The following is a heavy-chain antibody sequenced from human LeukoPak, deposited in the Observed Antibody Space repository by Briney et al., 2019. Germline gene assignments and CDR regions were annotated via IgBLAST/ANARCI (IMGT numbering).Heavy chain of an antibody. CDR2: ISSNGGSA. Sequence: GGSLRLSCSVSGFPFSAYAMHWVRQAPGKGLEYASSISSNGGSAYYADSVKGRFTISRDNSKNTLYLQMSSLRADDTAVYYCVKDRWIDYWGQGTLVTVSS. CDR1: GFPFSAYA. D-gene: IGHD1-1*01. V-gene: IGHV3-64D*09. CDR3: VKDRWIDY. J-gene: IGHJ4*02.